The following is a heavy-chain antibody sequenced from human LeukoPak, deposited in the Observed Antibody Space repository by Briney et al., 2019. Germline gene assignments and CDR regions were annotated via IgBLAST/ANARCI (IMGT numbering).Heavy chain of an antibody. V-gene: IGHV1-69*04. Sequence: ASVKVSCKTSGGTFSNYAIYWVRQAPGQGLEWMGRIIPIQVIPTYAQAFQGRVTITTDKSTNTAYMELTNLTSADTAVYYCTRAAPYTGAGGYWGQGTLVTVSS. CDR2: IIPIQVIP. J-gene: IGHJ4*02. D-gene: IGHD2-2*02. CDR3: TRAAPYTGAGGY. CDR1: GGTFSNYA.